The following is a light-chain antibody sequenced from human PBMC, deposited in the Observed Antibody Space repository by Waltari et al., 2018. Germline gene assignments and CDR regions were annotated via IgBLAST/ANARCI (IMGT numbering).Light chain of an antibody. V-gene: IGLV1-40*01. J-gene: IGLJ3*02. CDR2: GNT. Sequence: QSVLTQPPSMSGAPGQKVTTPCTGGSSNFGAGYDVQWYQQFPGTAPKLLIFGNTNRPAGVPGRFSGSRSGTSASLAIAGLQSEDEAVYYCQSFDSSLSASVFGGGTKLTVL. CDR3: QSFDSSLSASV. CDR1: SSNFGAGYD.